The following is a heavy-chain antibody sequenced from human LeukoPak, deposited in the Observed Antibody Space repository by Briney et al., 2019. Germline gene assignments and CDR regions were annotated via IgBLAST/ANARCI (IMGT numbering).Heavy chain of an antibody. CDR3: ARPRNGDPGGY. Sequence: GWSLRLSRSATGFTFSSYSMNLVRPAPGKGLQWVSSISSSGSYIYYADSVKGRFTISRDNAKNSLYLQMNSLRAEDTAVYYCARPRNGDPGGYWGQGTLVTVSS. J-gene: IGHJ4*02. D-gene: IGHD4-17*01. CDR1: GFTFSSYS. CDR2: ISSSGSYI. V-gene: IGHV3-21*01.